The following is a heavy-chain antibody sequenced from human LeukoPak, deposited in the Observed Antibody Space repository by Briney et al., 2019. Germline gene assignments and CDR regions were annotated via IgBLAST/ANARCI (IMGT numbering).Heavy chain of an antibody. D-gene: IGHD3-10*01. Sequence: SETLSLTCAVSGGSLSSSNWWSGVRQPPGKGLEWIGEIYHSGSTNYNPSLKRRVTISVDKSKNQFSLKLSSVTAADTAVYYCARGAMVRGVKFDYWGQGTLVTVSS. CDR3: ARGAMVRGVKFDY. J-gene: IGHJ4*02. V-gene: IGHV4-4*02. CDR2: IYHSGST. CDR1: GGSLSSSNW.